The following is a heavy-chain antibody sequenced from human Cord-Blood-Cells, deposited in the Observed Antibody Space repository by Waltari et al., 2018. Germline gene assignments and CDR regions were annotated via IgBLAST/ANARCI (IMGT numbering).Heavy chain of an antibody. CDR2: INPNSGGT. J-gene: IGHJ2*01. D-gene: IGHD1-7*01. Sequence: QVQLVQSGAEVKKPGASVKVSCKASGYTFTGYYMHWVRQAPGQGLEWMGWINPNSGGTNDAQKFQGRVTMTRDTSISTAYMGLSRLRSDDTAVYYCARGWRKTKDYWYFDLWGRGTLVTVSS. CDR1: GYTFTGYY. V-gene: IGHV1-2*02. CDR3: ARGWRKTKDYWYFDL.